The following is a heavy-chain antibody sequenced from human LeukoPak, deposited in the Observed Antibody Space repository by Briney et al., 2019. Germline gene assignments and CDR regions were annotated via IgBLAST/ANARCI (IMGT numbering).Heavy chain of an antibody. Sequence: SVKVSCKASGGTFSSYAISWVRQAPGQGLEWMGGIIPFFGTANYAQKFQGRVTITADESTSTAYMELSSLRSEDTAVYYCARHNLGERYSSSSLDYWGQGTLVTVSS. CDR2: IIPFFGTA. V-gene: IGHV1-69*13. J-gene: IGHJ4*02. CDR1: GGTFSSYA. D-gene: IGHD6-6*01. CDR3: ARHNLGERYSSSSLDY.